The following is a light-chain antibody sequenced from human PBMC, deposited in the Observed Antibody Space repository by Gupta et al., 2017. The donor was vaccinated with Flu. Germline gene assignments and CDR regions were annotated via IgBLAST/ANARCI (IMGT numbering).Light chain of an antibody. CDR3: QQRSNWSWT. CDR1: QSVSSY. CDR2: DAS. J-gene: IGKJ1*01. V-gene: IGKV3-11*01. Sequence: PATLSLSPGERATLSCRASQSVSSYLAWYQQKPGQAPRLLIYDASNRATGIPARFSGSGSETDFTLTISSLEPEDFAVYYCQQRSNWSWTFGQGTKVEIK.